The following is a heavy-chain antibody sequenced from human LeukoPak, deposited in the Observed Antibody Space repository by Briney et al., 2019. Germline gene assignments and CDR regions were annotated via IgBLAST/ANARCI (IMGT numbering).Heavy chain of an antibody. CDR1: GGSISSSNW. J-gene: IGHJ1*01. Sequence: SGTLSLTCAVSGGSISSSNWWSWIRQPPGKGLEWIGEINHSGSTNYNPSLKSRVTISVDTSKNQFSLKLSSVTAADTAVYYCARVGIGSSWYSGEYFQHWGQGTLVTVSS. CDR2: INHSGST. CDR3: ARVGIGSSWYSGEYFQH. V-gene: IGHV4-4*02. D-gene: IGHD6-13*01.